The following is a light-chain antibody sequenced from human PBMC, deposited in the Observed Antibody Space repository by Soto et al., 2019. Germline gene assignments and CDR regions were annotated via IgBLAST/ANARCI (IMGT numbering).Light chain of an antibody. CDR1: QSVSSY. Sequence: EIVLTQSPATLSLSPGERATLSCRASQSVSSYLAWYQQKPGQAPRLLIYDASNRATGIPARFSGSGSGTDFTLTIRRLVPEAFDVYYCPPRSHWPPTFGHGTKLEIK. V-gene: IGKV3-11*01. CDR2: DAS. CDR3: PPRSHWPPT. J-gene: IGKJ2*01.